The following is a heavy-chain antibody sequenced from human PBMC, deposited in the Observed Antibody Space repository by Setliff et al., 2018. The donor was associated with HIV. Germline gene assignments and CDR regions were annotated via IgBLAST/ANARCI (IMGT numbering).Heavy chain of an antibody. CDR1: GGSFSGYY. J-gene: IGHJ1*01. Sequence: PSETLSLTCAVYGGSFSGYYWNWIRQSPGKGLEWIGEITHSGSTNYNPSLKSRVTISIDTSKNQFSLKVSSVTAADTAVYYCATDGGLWFGRHSYLQNWGQGTLVTVSS. CDR3: ATDGGLWFGRHSYLQN. CDR2: ITHSGST. D-gene: IGHD3-10*01. V-gene: IGHV4-34*01.